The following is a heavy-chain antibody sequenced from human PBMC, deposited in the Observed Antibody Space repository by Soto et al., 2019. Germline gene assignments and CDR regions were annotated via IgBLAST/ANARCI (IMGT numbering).Heavy chain of an antibody. CDR1: GAPFSIHY. Sequence: SGKAACKAPGAPFSIHYMYWVRQSPGQGLEWLGIISGSGGGTMYAPNFQRTVTMTSDTATSRVYMELSSLRSEDTAVYYCARGGNYAINWFDSWGQGTLVTVSS. D-gene: IGHD1-7*01. CDR2: ISGSGGGT. CDR3: ARGGNYAINWFDS. V-gene: IGHV1-46*01. J-gene: IGHJ5*01.